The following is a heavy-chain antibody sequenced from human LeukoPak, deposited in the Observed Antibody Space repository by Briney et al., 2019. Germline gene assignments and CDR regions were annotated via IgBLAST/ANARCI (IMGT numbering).Heavy chain of an antibody. J-gene: IGHJ3*02. CDR3: AREMPNIAAAGTTDDAFDI. CDR2: IYHSGST. Sequence: SGTLSLTCAVSGGSISSSNWWSWVRQPPGKGLEWIGEIYHSGSTNYNPSLKSRVTISVDKSKNQFSLKLSSVTAADTAVYYCAREMPNIAAAGTTDDAFDIWGQGTMVTVSS. CDR1: GGSISSSNW. V-gene: IGHV4-4*02. D-gene: IGHD6-25*01.